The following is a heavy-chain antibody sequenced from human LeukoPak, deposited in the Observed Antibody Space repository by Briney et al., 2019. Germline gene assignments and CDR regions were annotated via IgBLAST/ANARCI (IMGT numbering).Heavy chain of an antibody. J-gene: IGHJ4*02. D-gene: IGHD6-13*01. CDR1: GFTLSSYG. CDR2: IGGNSVHI. CDR3: AKDFGVAAAGTTYDY. Sequence: GGSLRLSCVASGFTLSSYGMSWVRQAPGKGLEWVSTIGGNSVHIYYADSVKGRFSISRDNPKNTLYLQMNSLRAEDTAVYYCAKDFGVAAAGTTYDYWGQGTLVTVSS. V-gene: IGHV3-23*01.